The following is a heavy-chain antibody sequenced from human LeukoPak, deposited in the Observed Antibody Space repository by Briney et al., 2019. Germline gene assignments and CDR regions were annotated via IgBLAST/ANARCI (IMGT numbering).Heavy chain of an antibody. V-gene: IGHV7-4-1*02. J-gene: IGHJ4*02. CDR2: INTNTGNP. D-gene: IGHD6-13*01. Sequence: ASVTVSCKASGYTFTSYAMNWVRQAPGQGLEWMGWINTNTGNPTYAQGFTGRFVFSLDTSVSTAYLQISSLKAEDTAVYYCARDAGYSSSWYTPILGYWGQGTLVTVSS. CDR1: GYTFTSYA. CDR3: ARDAGYSSSWYTPILGY.